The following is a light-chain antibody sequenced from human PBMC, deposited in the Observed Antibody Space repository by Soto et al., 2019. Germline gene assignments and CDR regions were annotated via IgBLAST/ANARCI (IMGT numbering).Light chain of an antibody. CDR2: GNS. CDR1: SSNIGAGYD. V-gene: IGLV1-40*01. CDR3: QSYRSRLRSV. J-gene: IGLJ2*01. Sequence: QSVLTQPPSVSGAPGQRVTISCTGSSSNIGAGYDVHWYQQLPGTAPKLLIYGNSNRPSGVPDRFSGSKSGTSASLAITGLQDEDEADYYCQSYRSRLRSVFGGGTKLTVL.